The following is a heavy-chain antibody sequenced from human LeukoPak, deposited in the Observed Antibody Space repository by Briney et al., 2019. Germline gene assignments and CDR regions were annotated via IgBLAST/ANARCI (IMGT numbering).Heavy chain of an antibody. CDR3: ASLTTADAFDI. D-gene: IGHD3-22*01. CDR2: IYYSGST. Sequence: SETLSLTCDVYGESFSSYYWSWIRQPPGKGLEWIGYIYYSGSTNYNPSLKSRVTISVDTSKNQFSLKLSSVTAADTAVFYCASLTTADAFDIWGQGTMVTVSS. V-gene: IGHV4-59*01. J-gene: IGHJ3*02. CDR1: GESFSSYY.